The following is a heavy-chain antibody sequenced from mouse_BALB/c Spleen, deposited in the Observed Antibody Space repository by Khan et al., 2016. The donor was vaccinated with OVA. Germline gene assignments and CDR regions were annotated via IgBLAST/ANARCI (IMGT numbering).Heavy chain of an antibody. J-gene: IGHJ3*01. CDR3: ARRNYFGYTFAY. CDR2: ISPGSGDT. D-gene: IGHD1-2*01. Sequence: QVQLQQSGAELARPGASVKLSCKASGYTFTDYYINWMKQRTGQGLEWIGEISPGSGDTYYNEKFKGKATLTADKSSSTAYMQLSSLTSEASAVDFCARRNYFGYTFAYWGQGTLVTVSA. V-gene: IGHV1-77*01. CDR1: GYTFTDYY.